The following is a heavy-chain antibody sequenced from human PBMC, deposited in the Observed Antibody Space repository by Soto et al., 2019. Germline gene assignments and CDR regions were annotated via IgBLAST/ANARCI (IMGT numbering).Heavy chain of an antibody. Sequence: SETLSLTCTVSGGSISSYYWSWIRQPPGKGLEWIGYIYYSGSTNYNPSLKSRVTISVDTSKNQFSLKLSSVTAADTAVYYCARRAVGATSFVFDIWGQGTMVTVSS. J-gene: IGHJ3*02. CDR1: GGSISSYY. CDR3: ARRAVGATSFVFDI. V-gene: IGHV4-59*08. CDR2: IYYSGST. D-gene: IGHD1-26*01.